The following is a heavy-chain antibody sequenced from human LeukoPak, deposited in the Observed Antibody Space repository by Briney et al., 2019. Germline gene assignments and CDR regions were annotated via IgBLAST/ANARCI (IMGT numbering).Heavy chain of an antibody. CDR3: ARDYGSGSHFDY. D-gene: IGHD3-10*01. V-gene: IGHV1-18*04. J-gene: IGHJ4*02. CDR2: ISAYNANT. Sequence: ASVKVSCKASGYTFTSYYMHWVRQAPGQGLEWMGWISAYNANTKYVQKLQGRVTMTTDTSTSTAYMEVRSLRSDDTAMYYCARDYGSGSHFDYWGQGTLVTVSS. CDR1: GYTFTSYY.